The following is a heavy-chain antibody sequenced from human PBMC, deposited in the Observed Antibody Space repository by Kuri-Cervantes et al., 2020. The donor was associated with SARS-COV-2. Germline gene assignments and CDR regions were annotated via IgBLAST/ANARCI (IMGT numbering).Heavy chain of an antibody. D-gene: IGHD1-20*01. J-gene: IGHJ4*02. Sequence: ESLKISCAVYGGSFSGYYWSWIRQPPGKGLEWIGEINHSGSTNYNPSLKSRVTISVDTSKNQFSLKLSSVTAADTAVYYCASRSASLTELYYFDYWGQGTLVTVSS. CDR1: GGSFSGYY. CDR3: ASRSASLTELYYFDY. V-gene: IGHV4-34*01. CDR2: INHSGST.